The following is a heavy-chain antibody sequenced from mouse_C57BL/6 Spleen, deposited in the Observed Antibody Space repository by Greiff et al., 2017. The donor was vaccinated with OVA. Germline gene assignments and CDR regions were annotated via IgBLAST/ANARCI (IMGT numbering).Heavy chain of an antibody. Sequence: VQLQQSGAELVRPGASVTLSCKASGYTFTDYEMHWVKQTPVHGLEWIGAIDPETGGTAYNQKFKGKAILTADKSSSTAYMELRSLTSEDSAVYYCTRSGTTVPGDYWGQGTTLTVSS. D-gene: IGHD1-1*01. V-gene: IGHV1-15*01. CDR2: IDPETGGT. CDR3: TRSGTTVPGDY. J-gene: IGHJ2*01. CDR1: GYTFTDYE.